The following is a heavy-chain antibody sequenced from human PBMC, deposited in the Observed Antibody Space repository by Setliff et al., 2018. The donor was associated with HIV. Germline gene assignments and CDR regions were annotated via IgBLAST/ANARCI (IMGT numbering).Heavy chain of an antibody. CDR2: IYYGGDT. V-gene: IGHV4-39*01. J-gene: IGHJ3*02. Sequence: SETLSLTCTVSGGSISNSNYYWGWIRQPPGKGLEWIGSIYYGGDTYYKPSLKSRVTISVDTSKNQFSLKLNSVTAADTAVYHCARGDTYYHDRSGYVKSALDAFDIWGRGTMVTVSS. D-gene: IGHD3-22*01. CDR3: ARGDTYYHDRSGYVKSALDAFDI. CDR1: GGSISNSNYY.